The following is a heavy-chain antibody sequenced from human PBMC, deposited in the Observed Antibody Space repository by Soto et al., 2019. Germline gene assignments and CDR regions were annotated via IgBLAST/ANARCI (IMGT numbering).Heavy chain of an antibody. J-gene: IGHJ6*02. D-gene: IGHD3-16*01. CDR2: ISWNSGSI. CDR3: AKEQLNDYVWGSTTGMDV. V-gene: IGHV3-9*01. CDR1: GFTFDDYA. Sequence: PGGSLRLSCAASGFTFDDYAMHWVRQAPGKGLEWVSGISWNSGSIGYADSVKGRFTISRDNAKNSLYLQMNSLRAEDTALYYCAKEQLNDYVWGSTTGMDVWGQGTTVTAP.